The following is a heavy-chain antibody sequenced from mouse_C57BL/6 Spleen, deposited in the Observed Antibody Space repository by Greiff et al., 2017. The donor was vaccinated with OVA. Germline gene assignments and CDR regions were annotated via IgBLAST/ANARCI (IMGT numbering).Heavy chain of an antibody. D-gene: IGHD1-1*01. CDR3: AREGATTVVARYFDV. CDR1: GYTFTSYW. Sequence: QVQLQQPGAELVMPGASVKLSCKASGYTFTSYWMHWVKQRPGQGLEWIGEIDPSDSYTNYNQKFKGKSTLTVDKSSSTAYMQLSSLTSEDSAVYYCAREGATTVVARYFDVWGTGTTVTVSS. CDR2: IDPSDSYT. J-gene: IGHJ1*03. V-gene: IGHV1-69*01.